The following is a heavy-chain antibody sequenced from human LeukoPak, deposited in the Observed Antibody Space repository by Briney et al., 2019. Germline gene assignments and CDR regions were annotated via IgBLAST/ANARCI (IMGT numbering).Heavy chain of an antibody. CDR2: MSGSGGST. J-gene: IGHJ4*02. CDR1: GFTFSSYA. V-gene: IGHV3-23*01. CDR3: AKDKRHTSGWYYDY. Sequence: PGGSLRLSCVASGFTFSSYAMSWVRQAPGKGLECVSAMSGSGGSTYYADSVKGRFTISRGNSKNTLYLQMNNLRAEDTAVYYCAKDKRHTSGWYYDYWGQGTLVTVSS. D-gene: IGHD6-19*01.